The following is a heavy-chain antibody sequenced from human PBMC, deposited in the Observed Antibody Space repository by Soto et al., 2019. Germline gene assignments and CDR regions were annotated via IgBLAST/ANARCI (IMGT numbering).Heavy chain of an antibody. D-gene: IGHD3-9*01. V-gene: IGHV3-21*01. CDR3: ARESAYDSLSGYSEDRIDY. Sequence: GGSLRLSCAASGFTFSSYSMNWVRQAPGKGLEWVSSISSSSSYIYYADSVKGRFTISRDNAKNSLYLQMNSLRAEDTAVYYCARESAYDSLSGYSEDRIDYWVKGTLVTVAS. J-gene: IGHJ4*02. CDR2: ISSSSSYI. CDR1: GFTFSSYS.